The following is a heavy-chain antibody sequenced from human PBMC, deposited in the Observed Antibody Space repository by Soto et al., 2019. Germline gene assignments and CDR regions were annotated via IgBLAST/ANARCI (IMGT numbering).Heavy chain of an antibody. J-gene: IGHJ4*02. CDR2: ITRDGYNK. CDR3: TKSSGGSSSVGMDY. D-gene: IGHD6-6*01. CDR1: GFIFKNYA. Sequence: QVQLVESGGGVVQPGRSLRRSCAVSGFIFKNYALNWVRQAPGKGLEWVASITRDGYNKYYADSVKGRFTISRDNSKNTLSLQMTALRVEDSSVYYCTKSSGGSSSVGMDYWGPGTLVTVSS. V-gene: IGHV3-30*04.